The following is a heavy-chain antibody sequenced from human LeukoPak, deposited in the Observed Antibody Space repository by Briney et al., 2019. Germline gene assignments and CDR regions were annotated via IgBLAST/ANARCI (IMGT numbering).Heavy chain of an antibody. CDR1: GGSFSGYY. D-gene: IGHD3-3*01. CDR3: ARSITIFGVAVGY. CDR2: INHSGST. Sequence: PSETLSLTCAVYGGSFSGYYWSWIRQPPGKGLEWIGEINHSGSTNYNPSLKSRVTISVDTSKNQFSLKLSSVTAADTAVYYCARSITIFGVAVGYWGQGTLVTVSS. J-gene: IGHJ4*02. V-gene: IGHV4-34*01.